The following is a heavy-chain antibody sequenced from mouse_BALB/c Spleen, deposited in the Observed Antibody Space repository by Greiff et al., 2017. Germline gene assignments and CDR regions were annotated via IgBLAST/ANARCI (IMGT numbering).Heavy chain of an antibody. CDR2: ISSGSSTI. V-gene: IGHV5-17*02. CDR1: GFTFSSFG. Sequence: EVQGVESGGGLVQPGGSRKLSCAASGFTFSSFGMHWVRQAPEKGLEWVAYISSGSSTIYYADTVKGRFTISRDNPKNTLFLQMTSLRSEDTAMYYCARPMITTGAWFAYWGQGTLVTVSA. CDR3: ARPMITTGAWFAY. J-gene: IGHJ3*01. D-gene: IGHD2-4*01.